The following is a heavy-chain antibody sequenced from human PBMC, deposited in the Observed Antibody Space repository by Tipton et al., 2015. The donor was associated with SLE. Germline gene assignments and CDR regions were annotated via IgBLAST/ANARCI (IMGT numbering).Heavy chain of an antibody. CDR1: GFTFGDYA. D-gene: IGHD1-26*01. V-gene: IGHV3-49*04. Sequence: SLRLSCTASGFTFGDYAMSWVRQAPGKGLEWVGFIRSKAYDWTTEYAASAKGRVTISRDHSKSIAYLQMNSLKTEATAVYYCTRGASGSSGYWGQGTLVTVSS. J-gene: IGHJ4*02. CDR2: IRSKAYDWTT. CDR3: TRGASGSSGY.